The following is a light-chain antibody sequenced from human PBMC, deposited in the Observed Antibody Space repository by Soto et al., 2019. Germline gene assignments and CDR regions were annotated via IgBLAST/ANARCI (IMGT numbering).Light chain of an antibody. CDR1: SSDVGGYNY. CDR2: EVS. Sequence: QSALTQPASVSGSPGQSITISCTGTSSDVGGYNYVSWYQQHPGKAPKLIIYEVSNRPSGVSNRFSGSKSGNTASLTVSGLQAEDXADYYCSSYSSVTTLWVFGGGTKLTVL. J-gene: IGLJ3*02. CDR3: SSYSSVTTLWV. V-gene: IGLV2-14*01.